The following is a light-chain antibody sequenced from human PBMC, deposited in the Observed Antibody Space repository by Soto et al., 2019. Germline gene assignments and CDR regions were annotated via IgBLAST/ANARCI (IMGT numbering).Light chain of an antibody. Sequence: QSALTQPASVSGSPGQSITISCTGSSSDVGGYNYVSWYQQYPGKAPKLMIYEVGNRASGVSNRFSGSKSGNTASLTISGLQAEDEADYYCSSYTTSSSYVFGTGTKLTVL. J-gene: IGLJ1*01. CDR1: SSDVGGYNY. CDR2: EVG. CDR3: SSYTTSSSYV. V-gene: IGLV2-14*01.